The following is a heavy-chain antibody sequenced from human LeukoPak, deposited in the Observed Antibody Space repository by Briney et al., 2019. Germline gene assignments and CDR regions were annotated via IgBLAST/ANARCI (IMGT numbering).Heavy chain of an antibody. CDR2: ISAYNGNT. V-gene: IGHV1-18*01. CDR1: GYTFTSYG. D-gene: IGHD4/OR15-4a*01. Sequence: ASVKVSCKASGYTFTSYGISRVRQAPGQGLEWMGWISAYNGNTNYAQKLQGRVTMTTDTSTSTAYMELRSLRSDDTAVYYCARDMELGDAFDIWGQGTMVTVSS. CDR3: ARDMELGDAFDI. J-gene: IGHJ3*02.